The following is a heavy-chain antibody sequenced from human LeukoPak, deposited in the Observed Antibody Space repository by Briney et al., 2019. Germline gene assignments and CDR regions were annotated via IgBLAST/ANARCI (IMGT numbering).Heavy chain of an antibody. Sequence: PGGSLRLSCAASGFTFSDYYMSWIRQTPEKGLEWVSYIGGNSYYTNYADSVKGRFTISRDNANNSLYLQMNSLRAEDTAVYYCAKDRNYHWFDPWGQGTLVIVSS. CDR2: IGGNSYYT. D-gene: IGHD4-11*01. J-gene: IGHJ5*02. CDR3: AKDRNYHWFDP. V-gene: IGHV3-11*05. CDR1: GFTFSDYY.